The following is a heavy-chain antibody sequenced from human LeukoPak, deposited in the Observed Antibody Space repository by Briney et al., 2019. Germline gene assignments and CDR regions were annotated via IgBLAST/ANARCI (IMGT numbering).Heavy chain of an antibody. V-gene: IGHV4-59*08. Sequence: SETLSLTCTVSGGSISSYYWSWIRQPPGKGLEWIGYIYYSGKTDSNPSLKSRVTISVDTSKNQFSLKLSSVTAADTAVYYCARTYCNGGSCHFDYWGQGTLVTVSS. CDR2: IYYSGKT. D-gene: IGHD2-15*01. CDR1: GGSISSYY. CDR3: ARTYCNGGSCHFDY. J-gene: IGHJ4*02.